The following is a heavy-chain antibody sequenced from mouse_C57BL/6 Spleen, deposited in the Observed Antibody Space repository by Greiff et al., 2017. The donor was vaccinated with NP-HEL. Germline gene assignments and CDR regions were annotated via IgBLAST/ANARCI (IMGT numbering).Heavy chain of an antibody. CDR3: ARADYEEYFDY. D-gene: IGHD1-1*01. J-gene: IGHJ2*01. V-gene: IGHV3-1*01. CDR1: GYSITSGYD. Sequence: EVQLQQSGPGMVKPSQSLSLTCTVTGYSITSGYDWHWIRHFPGNKLEWMGYISYSGSTNYNPSLKSRISITHDTSKNHFFLKLNSVTTEDTATYYCARADYEEYFDYWGQGTTLTVSS. CDR2: ISYSGST.